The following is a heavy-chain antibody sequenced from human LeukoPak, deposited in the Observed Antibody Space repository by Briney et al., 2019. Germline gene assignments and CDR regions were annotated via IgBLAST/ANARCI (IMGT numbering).Heavy chain of an antibody. CDR3: ARQKSGSSWYYNYYYYYYMDV. D-gene: IGHD6-13*01. J-gene: IGHJ6*03. V-gene: IGHV4-39*01. Sequence: PSETLSLTCTVSGGSISTSNYYWGWIRQPPGKGLEWIGSIYYRGSTYYNPSLKSRVTISVDTSKNQFSLKLSSVTAADTAVYYCARQKSGSSWYYNYYYYYYMDVWGKGTTVTISS. CDR1: GGSISTSNYY. CDR2: IYYRGST.